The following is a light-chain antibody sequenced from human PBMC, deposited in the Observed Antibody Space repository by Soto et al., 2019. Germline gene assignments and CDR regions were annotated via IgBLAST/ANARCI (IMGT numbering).Light chain of an antibody. Sequence: DIQMTQSPSTLSASVGDRVTITCRASQSISSWLAWYQQKPGKAPTLLIYDASSLESGVPSRFSGSESGTEFALTSSSLQSDDFATYYCQQHNTYPYMFGQGTKLEI. CDR3: QQHNTYPYM. CDR1: QSISSW. CDR2: DAS. V-gene: IGKV1-5*01. J-gene: IGKJ2*01.